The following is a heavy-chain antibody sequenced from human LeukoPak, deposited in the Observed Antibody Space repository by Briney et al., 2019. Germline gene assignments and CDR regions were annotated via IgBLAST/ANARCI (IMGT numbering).Heavy chain of an antibody. CDR1: GGSFSGYY. V-gene: IGHV4-34*01. D-gene: IGHD3-10*01. CDR3: ARERLWFGESGAFDL. Sequence: SETLSLTCAVYGGSFSGYYWSWIRQPPGKGLEWIGEINHSGSTNYNPSLKGRVTISVDSSKNQFSLKLSSVTAADTAVYYCARERLWFGESGAFDLWGQGTMVTVSS. CDR2: INHSGST. J-gene: IGHJ3*01.